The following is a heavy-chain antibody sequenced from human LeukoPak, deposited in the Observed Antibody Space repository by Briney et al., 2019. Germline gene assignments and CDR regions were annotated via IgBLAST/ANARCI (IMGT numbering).Heavy chain of an antibody. CDR1: GGSIGTYS. V-gene: IGHV4-59*01. Sequence: KPSETLSLTCTVSGGSIGTYSWNWIRQPPGKGLEWIGYIYYSGTTNYNPSLKSRVTISVDTSKNQFSLKLSSVTAADTAVYYCARGVYIAAAQYGYWGQGTLATVSS. CDR2: IYYSGTT. D-gene: IGHD6-13*01. J-gene: IGHJ4*02. CDR3: ARGVYIAAAQYGY.